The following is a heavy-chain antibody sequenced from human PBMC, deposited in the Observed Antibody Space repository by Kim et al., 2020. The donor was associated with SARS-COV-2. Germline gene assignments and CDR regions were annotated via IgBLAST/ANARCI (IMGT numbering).Heavy chain of an antibody. CDR2: IIPIFGTA. J-gene: IGHJ4*02. CDR3: WAKAQTIAAAGTFDY. Sequence: SVKVSCKASGGTFSSYAITWVRQAPGQGLEWMGGIIPIFGTANYAQKFQGRVTITADESTSTAYMELSSLRSEDTAVYYCWAKAQTIAAAGTFDYWGQGTLVTVSS. V-gene: IGHV1-69*13. D-gene: IGHD6-13*01. CDR1: GGTFSSYA.